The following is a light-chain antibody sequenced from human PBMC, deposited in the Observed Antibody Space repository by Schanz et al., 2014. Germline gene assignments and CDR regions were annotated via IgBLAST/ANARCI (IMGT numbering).Light chain of an antibody. Sequence: QSALTQPASVSGSPGQSVTISCTGTSSDVGGYNYVSWYQQHPGKAPKLMIFDVNQRPSGVSDRFSGSKSGNTASLTISGLQAEDEADYYCCSFRGSSRGSDTFSYVFGAGTKLTVL. CDR2: DVN. V-gene: IGLV2-14*03. J-gene: IGLJ1*01. CDR3: CSFRGSSRGSDTFSYV. CDR1: SSDVGGYNY.